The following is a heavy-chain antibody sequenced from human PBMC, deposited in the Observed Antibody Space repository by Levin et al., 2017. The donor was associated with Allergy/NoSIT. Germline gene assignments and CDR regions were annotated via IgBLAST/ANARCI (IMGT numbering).Heavy chain of an antibody. CDR1: GFSLSTYGMR. D-gene: IGHD5-12*01. J-gene: IGHJ4*02. Sequence: SGPTLVKPTQTLTLTCTFSGFSLSTYGMRVSWIRPPPGKALEWLARIDWDGDKFYSTSLKTSLTISKDTSNNQVVLTMSNLDPVDTATYYCARTGHSGSDSIYFDYWGQGILVTVSS. CDR3: ARTGHSGSDSIYFDY. V-gene: IGHV2-70*04. CDR2: IDWDGDK.